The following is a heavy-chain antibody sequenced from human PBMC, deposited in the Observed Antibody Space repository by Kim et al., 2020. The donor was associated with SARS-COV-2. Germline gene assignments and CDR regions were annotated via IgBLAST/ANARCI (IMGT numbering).Heavy chain of an antibody. V-gene: IGHV3-49*03. CDR1: GFTFGDYA. J-gene: IGHJ6*02. D-gene: IGHD3-10*01. CDR2: IRSKAYGGTT. CDR3: TRGVRGVMGYYYYGMDV. Sequence: GGSLRLSCTASGFTFGDYAMSWFRQAPGKGLEWVGFIRSKAYGGTTEYVASVKGRFTISRDDSKSIAYLQMNSLKTEDTAVYYCTRGVRGVMGYYYYGMDVWGQGTTVTVSS.